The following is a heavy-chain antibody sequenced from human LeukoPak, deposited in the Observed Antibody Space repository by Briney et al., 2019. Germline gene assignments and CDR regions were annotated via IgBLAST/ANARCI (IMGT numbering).Heavy chain of an antibody. Sequence: GGSLRLSCAASGFTFSSYGMHWVRQAPGKGLEWVAFIRYDGSNKYYADSVKGRFTISRDNSKNTLYLQMNSLRAEDTAVYYCAKDRGEAVALCYFDYWGQGTLVTVSS. J-gene: IGHJ4*02. V-gene: IGHV3-30*02. CDR3: AKDRGEAVALCYFDY. D-gene: IGHD6-19*01. CDR1: GFTFSSYG. CDR2: IRYDGSNK.